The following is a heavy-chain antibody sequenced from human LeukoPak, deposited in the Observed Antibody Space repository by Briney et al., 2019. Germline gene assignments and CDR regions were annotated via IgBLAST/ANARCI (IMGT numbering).Heavy chain of an antibody. D-gene: IGHD3-10*01. CDR3: ARDRSAITMVRGVMNY. J-gene: IGHJ4*02. V-gene: IGHV3-21*01. CDR1: GFTFSSYS. Sequence: PGGSLRLSCAAPGFTFSSYSMNWVRQAPGKGLEWVSSISSSSSYIYYADSVKGRFTISRDNAKNSLYLQMNSLRAEDTAVYYCARDRSAITMVRGVMNYWGQGTLVTVSS. CDR2: ISSSSSYI.